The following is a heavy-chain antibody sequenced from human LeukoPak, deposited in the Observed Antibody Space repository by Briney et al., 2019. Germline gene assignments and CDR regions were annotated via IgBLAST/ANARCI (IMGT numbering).Heavy chain of an antibody. D-gene: IGHD4-17*01. CDR2: IYHSGST. CDR1: GGSISSGGYS. CDR3: ARGTVTDPKTIDY. J-gene: IGHJ4*02. Sequence: PSQTLSLTCAVSGGSISSGGYSWSWIRQPPGKGLEWIGYIYHSGSTYYNPSLKSRVTISVDTSKNQFSLKLSSVTAADTAVYYCARGTVTDPKTIDYWGQGTLVTVSS. V-gene: IGHV4-30-2*01.